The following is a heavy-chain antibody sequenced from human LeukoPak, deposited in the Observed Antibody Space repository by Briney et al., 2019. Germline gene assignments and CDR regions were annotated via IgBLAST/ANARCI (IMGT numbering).Heavy chain of an antibody. CDR1: GFTFSSYS. CDR2: ISSSSSYI. J-gene: IGHJ4*02. D-gene: IGHD3-10*01. CDR3: ATPNGSGSSSYFDY. Sequence: PGGSLRLSCAASGFTFSSYSMNWVRQAPGKGLEWVLSISSSSSYIYYADSVKGRFTISRDNAKNSLYLQMNSLRAEDTAVYYCATPNGSGSSSYFDYWGQGTLVTVSS. V-gene: IGHV3-21*01.